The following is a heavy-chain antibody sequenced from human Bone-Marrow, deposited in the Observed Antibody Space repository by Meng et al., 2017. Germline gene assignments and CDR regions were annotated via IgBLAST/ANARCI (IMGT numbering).Heavy chain of an antibody. CDR2: ISGSGVT. CDR1: GFTFRSYG. J-gene: IGHJ4*02. Sequence: EVQLLESGGGLVQPGGSLRLSCAASGFTFRSYGMTWVRQAPGKGLEWVSTISGSGVTHYADSVKGRFTISRDDSKSTLYVQMNSLRAEDTAVYYCARDRRAPNYWGQGTLVTVSS. CDR3: ARDRRAPNY. V-gene: IGHV3-23*01.